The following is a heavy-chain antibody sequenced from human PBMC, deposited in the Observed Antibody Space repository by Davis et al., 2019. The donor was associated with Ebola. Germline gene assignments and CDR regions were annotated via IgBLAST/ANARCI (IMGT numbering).Heavy chain of an antibody. J-gene: IGHJ4*02. V-gene: IGHV1-2*02. D-gene: IGHD2-15*01. CDR3: ARDGPPNCSGGSCYLAHFDY. Sequence: ASVKVSCKASGYTFTGYYMHWVRQAPGQGLEWMGWINPNSGGTNYAQKFQGRVTMTRDTSISTAYMELSRLRSDDTAVYYCARDGPPNCSGGSCYLAHFDYWGQGTLVTVSS. CDR2: INPNSGGT. CDR1: GYTFTGYY.